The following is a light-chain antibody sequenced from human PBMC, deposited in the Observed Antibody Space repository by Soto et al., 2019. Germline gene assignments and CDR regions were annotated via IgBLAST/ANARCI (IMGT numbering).Light chain of an antibody. CDR2: AAS. Sequence: DIPMTQSPSSLSASVGDRVTITCRASESIRNNLNWYQQKPGKAPKLLIYAASTLQSGVPSRFSGGGSGTEFTLTIGSLQPEDFTTYYCQQTYSTPRGAFGQGTKVDFK. V-gene: IGKV1-39*01. CDR1: ESIRNN. CDR3: QQTYSTPRGA. J-gene: IGKJ1*01.